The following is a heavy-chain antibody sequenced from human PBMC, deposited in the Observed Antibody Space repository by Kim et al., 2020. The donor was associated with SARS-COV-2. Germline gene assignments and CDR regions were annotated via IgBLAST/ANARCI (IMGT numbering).Heavy chain of an antibody. Sequence: ASVKVSCKASGYTFSSYDINWVRQATGQGLEWMGWMDPDSGNTGYAQKFQGRVTMTRNTSISTAYMDLSSLRSEDTAVYYCARALSTRNNWFDPWGQGTL. CDR3: ARALSTRNNWFDP. J-gene: IGHJ5*02. V-gene: IGHV1-8*01. CDR1: GYTFSSYD. CDR2: MDPDSGNT. D-gene: IGHD3-16*02.